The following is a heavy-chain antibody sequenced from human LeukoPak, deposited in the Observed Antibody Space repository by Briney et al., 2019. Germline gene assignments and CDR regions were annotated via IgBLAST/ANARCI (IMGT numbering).Heavy chain of an antibody. J-gene: IGHJ4*02. CDR3: TRGSNRYDSSDLDN. D-gene: IGHD3-22*01. Sequence: PGGPLRLSCAASGFTFSNAWMNWVRQATGKGPEWVGRIYSKADGGTIEYPAPVKGRFTISRDDSKNTLYLQMNSLKTEDTAVYYCTRGSNRYDSSDLDNWGQGTLVTVSS. CDR2: IYSKADGGTI. CDR1: GFTFSNAW. V-gene: IGHV3-15*01.